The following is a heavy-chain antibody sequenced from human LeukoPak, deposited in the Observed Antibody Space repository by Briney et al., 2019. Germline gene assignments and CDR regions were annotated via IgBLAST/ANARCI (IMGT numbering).Heavy chain of an antibody. Sequence: PSETLSLTCAVSGGSISSGGYSWSWIRQPPGKGLEWIGYISYSGSTNYNPSLKSRVTISEDTSKNQFSLKLSSVTAADTAVYYCAREYGGNSGLYYFDYWGQGTLVTVSS. J-gene: IGHJ4*02. CDR1: GGSISSGGYS. V-gene: IGHV4-61*08. CDR3: AREYGGNSGLYYFDY. CDR2: ISYSGST. D-gene: IGHD4-23*01.